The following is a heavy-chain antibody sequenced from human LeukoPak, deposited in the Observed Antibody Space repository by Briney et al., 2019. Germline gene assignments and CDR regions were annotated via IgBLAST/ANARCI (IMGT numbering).Heavy chain of an antibody. J-gene: IGHJ3*02. CDR2: MNPNSGNT. Sequence: GASVKVSCKASGYTFTSYDINWVRQAPGQGLEWMGWMNPNSGNTVYAQKFQGRVTITRNTSISTAYMELSSLGSEDTAVYYCARAGRKAGAFDIWGQGTMVTVSS. V-gene: IGHV1-8*03. CDR3: ARAGRKAGAFDI. D-gene: IGHD1-14*01. CDR1: GYTFTSYD.